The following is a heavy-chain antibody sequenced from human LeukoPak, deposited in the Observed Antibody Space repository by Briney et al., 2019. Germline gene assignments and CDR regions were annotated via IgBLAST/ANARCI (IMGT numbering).Heavy chain of an antibody. CDR3: ARHDYGDYGTSDI. Sequence: SETLSLTCTVSGGSISSSGYYWGWIRQSPGKGLEWIGSIYYSGGTYSNPSLKSRVTIFVDTSKNQFSLKLTSVTAADTAVYYCARHDYGDYGTSDIWGQGTMVTVSS. CDR2: IYYSGGT. J-gene: IGHJ3*02. V-gene: IGHV4-39*01. CDR1: GGSISSSGYY. D-gene: IGHD4-17*01.